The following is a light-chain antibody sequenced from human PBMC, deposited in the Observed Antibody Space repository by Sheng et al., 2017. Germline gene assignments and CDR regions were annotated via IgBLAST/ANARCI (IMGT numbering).Light chain of an antibody. CDR3: QQRSGRPPTVT. CDR2: GAS. Sequence: EVVLTQSPGTLSLSPGERATLSCRASQSVSSSYLAWYQQKPGQAPRLLMYGASIRHTGIPDRFSGSGSGTDFSLTISRLEPEDFAVYFCQQRSGRPPTVTFGGGTKVEIK. V-gene: IGKV3D-20*02. CDR1: QSVSSSY. J-gene: IGKJ4*01.